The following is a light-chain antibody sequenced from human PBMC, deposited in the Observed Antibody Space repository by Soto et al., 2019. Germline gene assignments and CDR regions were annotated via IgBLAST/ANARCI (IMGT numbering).Light chain of an antibody. V-gene: IGKV1-27*01. CDR2: AAS. CDR3: QKYNSAPWT. J-gene: IGKJ1*01. CDR1: QGISNY. Sequence: DIQMTQTPSSLSASVGDRVTISCRASQGISNYLAWYQQKPGTVPKLLIYAASTLQSGVPSRFSGSGSGTDFTLTIGSLQPEDVATYYCQKYNSAPWTFGQGTKVEIK.